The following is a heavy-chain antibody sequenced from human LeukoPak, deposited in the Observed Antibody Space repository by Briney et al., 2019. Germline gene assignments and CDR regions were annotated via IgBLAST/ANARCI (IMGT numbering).Heavy chain of an antibody. Sequence: PGGSPRLSCAASGFTFDDYAMHWVRQAPGKGLGWVSGISWNSGSIGYADSVKGRFTISRDNAKKSLYLQMNSLRAEDTAVYYCARNYYATSGYLNDGVFHIWGQGTMVTVSS. D-gene: IGHD3-22*01. V-gene: IGHV3-9*01. CDR1: GFTFDDYA. CDR3: ARNYYATSGYLNDGVFHI. J-gene: IGHJ3*02. CDR2: ISWNSGSI.